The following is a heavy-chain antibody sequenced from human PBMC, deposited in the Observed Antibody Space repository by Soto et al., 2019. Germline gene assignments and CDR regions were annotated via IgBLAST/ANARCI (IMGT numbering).Heavy chain of an antibody. D-gene: IGHD1-26*01. CDR1: GGSISSYY. CDR3: ARGGANNPVDYYYYGMDV. Sequence: SETLSLTCTVSGGSISSYYWSWIRQPPGKGLEWIGYIYYSGSTNYNPSLKSRVTISVDTSKNQFSLKLSSVTAADTAVYYCARGGANNPVDYYYYGMDVWGQGTTVTVFS. V-gene: IGHV4-59*01. J-gene: IGHJ6*02. CDR2: IYYSGST.